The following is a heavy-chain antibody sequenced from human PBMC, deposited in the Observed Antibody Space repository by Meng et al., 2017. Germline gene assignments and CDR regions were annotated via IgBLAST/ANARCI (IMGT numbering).Heavy chain of an antibody. CDR1: GGSFSSGNW. CDR2: IFHTGNT. Sequence: QMQRQESGPGLVKPSGTLSLTCAVSGGSFSSGNWWGWVRQPPGKGLEWIGEIFHTGNTNYNPSLQSRVSLSIDKSKSQFSLKMISVTAADTAIYYSVNYCSGGKCSPNEKTQHWGQGTLVTVSS. V-gene: IGHV4-4*02. CDR3: VNYCSGGKCSPNEKTQH. J-gene: IGHJ1*01. D-gene: IGHD2-15*01.